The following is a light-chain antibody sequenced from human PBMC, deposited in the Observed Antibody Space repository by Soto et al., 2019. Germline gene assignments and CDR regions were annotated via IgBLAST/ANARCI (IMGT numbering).Light chain of an antibody. Sequence: QSVLTPPRSVSGSPGQSVTISCTGTSSDVGGYNYVSWYQQHPGKAPKLMIYEINKRPSGVPDRFSGSKSGNTASLTVSGLQAEDEADYYCSSFAGSNNFPYVFGTGTKVTVL. CDR2: EIN. V-gene: IGLV2-8*01. J-gene: IGLJ1*01. CDR1: SSDVGGYNY. CDR3: SSFAGSNNFPYV.